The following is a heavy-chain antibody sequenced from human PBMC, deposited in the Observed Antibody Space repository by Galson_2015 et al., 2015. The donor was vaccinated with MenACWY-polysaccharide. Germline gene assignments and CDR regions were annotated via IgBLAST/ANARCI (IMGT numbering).Heavy chain of an antibody. CDR2: GETT. J-gene: IGHJ4*02. Sequence: GETTGYAASVQGRFTISRDDSKSTAYLRMNSLQTEDTGIYYCTRDRPIDYWGQGTLVTVSS. CDR3: TRDRPIDY. V-gene: IGHV3-49*02.